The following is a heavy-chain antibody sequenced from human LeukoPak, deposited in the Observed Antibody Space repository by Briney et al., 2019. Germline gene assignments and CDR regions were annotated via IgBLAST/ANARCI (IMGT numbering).Heavy chain of an antibody. CDR1: RFTFSSFT. V-gene: IGHV3-30-3*01. D-gene: IGHD2-2*01. Sequence: PGGSLRLSCAASRFTFSSFTMHWVRQAPGEGLEWVAVISYDGSNNYYADSVKGRFTISRDNSKNTLYLQMNSLRDEDTAVYYCAREESAMVVIDYWGQGTLVTVST. CDR3: AREESAMVVIDY. J-gene: IGHJ4*02. CDR2: ISYDGSNN.